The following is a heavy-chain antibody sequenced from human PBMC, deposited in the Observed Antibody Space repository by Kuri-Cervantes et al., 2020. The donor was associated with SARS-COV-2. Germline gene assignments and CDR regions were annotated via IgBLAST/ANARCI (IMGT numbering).Heavy chain of an antibody. CDR2: IYYSGST. CDR1: GGSISSSSYY. V-gene: IGHV4-61*05. J-gene: IGHJ6*02. CDR3: ARVGAMAGGYMVRGVLPYYYGMDV. Sequence: SETLSLTCTVSGGSISSSSYYWGWIRQPPGKGLEWIGYIYYSGSTNYNPSLKSRVTISVDTSKNQFSLKLSSVTAADTAVYYCARVGAMAGGYMVRGVLPYYYGMDVWGQGTTVTVSS. D-gene: IGHD3-10*01.